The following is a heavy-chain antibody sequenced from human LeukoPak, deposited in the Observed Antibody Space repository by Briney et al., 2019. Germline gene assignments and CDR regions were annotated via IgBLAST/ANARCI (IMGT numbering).Heavy chain of an antibody. Sequence: SVKVSCKASGGTFSNYAVSWVRQAPGQGLEWMGGIIPTFDSPIYAQRFQGRVSITTDALTRTVYMELSSLRSDDTAIYSCARTALVNDFWTAYFDYWGQGTLVTVSS. V-gene: IGHV1-69*05. J-gene: IGHJ4*02. CDR1: GGTFSNYA. CDR2: IIPTFDSP. CDR3: ARTALVNDFWTAYFDY. D-gene: IGHD3/OR15-3a*01.